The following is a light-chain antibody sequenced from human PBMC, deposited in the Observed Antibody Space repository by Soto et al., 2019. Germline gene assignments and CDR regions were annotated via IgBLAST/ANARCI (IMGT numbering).Light chain of an antibody. CDR1: QSIDTRR. Sequence: EIVLTQSPATLSLSTGDRATLSCRASQSIDTRRIAWFQQKPGQAPRLLIYDTSSRVTGIPDRFSGSGSETDFNFTIAKLDPEDFAVYYCHQYDTSPLTFGGGTKVDIK. CDR2: DTS. J-gene: IGKJ4*01. CDR3: HQYDTSPLT. V-gene: IGKV3-20*01.